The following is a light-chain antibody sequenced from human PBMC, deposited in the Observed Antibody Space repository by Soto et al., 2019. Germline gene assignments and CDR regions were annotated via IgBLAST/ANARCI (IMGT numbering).Light chain of an antibody. J-gene: IGKJ1*01. Sequence: DIQMTQSPSSLSASLGDRVTITCRASQSITSCLNCYQQKPGPAPQLQIYAAFSLQSGVPSRFSGTGSGTDFTITISRLQPEDFATYYCRQSYRTVWTFGQGTKVDIK. CDR2: AAF. CDR3: RQSYRTVWT. V-gene: IGKV1-39*01. CDR1: QSITSC.